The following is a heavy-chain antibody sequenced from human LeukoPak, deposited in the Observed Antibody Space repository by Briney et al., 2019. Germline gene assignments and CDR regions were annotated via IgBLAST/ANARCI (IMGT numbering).Heavy chain of an antibody. CDR2: ISQSGTT. V-gene: IGHV4-34*01. D-gene: IGHD3-3*01. CDR3: ARGPTTSGVGTFDY. Sequence: SETPSLTCAVSHESFSEHYWNWIRQPPGKGLEWVGEISQSGTTHYNPSLKSRVTISVDTSENQLFLRVTSVTAADTAVYYCARGPTTSGVGTFDYWGQGTPVTVSS. CDR1: HESFSEHY. J-gene: IGHJ4*02.